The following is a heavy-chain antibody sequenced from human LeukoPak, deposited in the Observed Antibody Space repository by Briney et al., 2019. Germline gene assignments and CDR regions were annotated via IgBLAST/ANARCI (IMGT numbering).Heavy chain of an antibody. V-gene: IGHV3-7*03. D-gene: IGHD3-16*02. J-gene: IGHJ3*02. CDR3: AAGAMITFGGVIVPNDAFDI. Sequence: TGGSLRLSCAVSGFIFSRHSMSWIRQAPGKGLEWVAKIKEDGTEQYYVDSAKGRFTISRDNAKNSLYLQMNSLRAEDTALYYCAAGAMITFGGVIVPNDAFDIWGQGTMVTVSS. CDR1: GFIFSRHS. CDR2: IKEDGTEQ.